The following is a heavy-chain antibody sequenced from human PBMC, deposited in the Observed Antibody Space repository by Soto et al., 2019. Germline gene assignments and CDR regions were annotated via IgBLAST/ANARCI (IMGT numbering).Heavy chain of an antibody. CDR2: IYPGDSDT. CDR3: ARVLYASAWYGIDF. J-gene: IGHJ4*02. D-gene: IGHD6-19*01. CDR1: GYSVYSYW. Sequence: PGESLKISCNGSGYSVYSYWIAWVRQMPGKGLEWMGIIYPGDSDTRYSPSFEGQVTISADKSISTAYLRWSSLKASDTAMYYCARVLYASAWYGIDFWDQGTLVTVSS. V-gene: IGHV5-51*01.